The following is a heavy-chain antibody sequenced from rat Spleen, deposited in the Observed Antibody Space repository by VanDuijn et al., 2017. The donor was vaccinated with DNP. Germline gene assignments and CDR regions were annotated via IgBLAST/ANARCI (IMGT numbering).Heavy chain of an antibody. Sequence: EVKLVESGGGLVQPGRSLKLSCAASGFNFNDYWMGWVRQAPGKAPEWIGAINKDSRKSNFPPSLKDKFTISRDKAQNTLYLQLSKLGSEDTNICYCAKGPNYGGCNDYFYYWVQGVMVTVSS. CDR3: AKGPNYGGCNDYFYY. J-gene: IGHJ2*01. D-gene: IGHD1-11*01. CDR1: GFNFNDYW. CDR2: INKDSRKS. V-gene: IGHV4-2*01.